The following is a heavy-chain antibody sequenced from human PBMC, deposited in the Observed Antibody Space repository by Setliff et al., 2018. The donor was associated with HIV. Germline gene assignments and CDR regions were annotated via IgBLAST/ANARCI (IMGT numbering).Heavy chain of an antibody. CDR3: AMLDTSDYFRNNWFDS. D-gene: IGHD3-22*01. J-gene: IGHJ5*01. V-gene: IGHV4-61*09. Sequence: SETLSLTCTVSGGSIHTGNYYWNWIRQPAGKGLEWIGHIHTTGSITYNPSLRSRVTISADTPKNQLSLKLTSVTAADTAVYYCAMLDTSDYFRNNWFDSWGQGTLVTVSS. CDR1: GGSIHTGNYY. CDR2: IHTTGSI.